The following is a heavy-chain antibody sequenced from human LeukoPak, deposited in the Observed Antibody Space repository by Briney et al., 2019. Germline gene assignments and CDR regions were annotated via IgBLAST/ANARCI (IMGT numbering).Heavy chain of an antibody. CDR1: GFSFRNYG. V-gene: IGHV3-33*01. J-gene: IGHJ4*02. CDR3: ARDGNYNDNPGWEFDN. CDR2: IWSDGSSK. D-gene: IGHD1-7*01. Sequence: PGGSLRLSCAASGFSFRNYGMHWVRQAPGKGLEWVAVIWSDGSSKYYTDSVKGRFTISRDNSKNTLYLQVNSLRVEDRAVYYCARDGNYNDNPGWEFDNWGQGTLVTVSS.